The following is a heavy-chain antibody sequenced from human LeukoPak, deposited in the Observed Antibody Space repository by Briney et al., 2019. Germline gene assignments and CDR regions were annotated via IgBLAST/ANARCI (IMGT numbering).Heavy chain of an antibody. CDR2: IYYSGST. J-gene: IGHJ4*02. Sequence: SETLSLTCTVSGGSISSYYWSWIRQPPGKGLEWIGYIYYSGSTDYNPSLKSRVTISVDTPKNQFSLKLSAVTAADTAVYYCARDLGYCGGGSCYWVYWGQGTLVTVSS. V-gene: IGHV4-59*12. CDR3: ARDLGYCGGGSCYWVY. CDR1: GGSISSYY. D-gene: IGHD2-15*01.